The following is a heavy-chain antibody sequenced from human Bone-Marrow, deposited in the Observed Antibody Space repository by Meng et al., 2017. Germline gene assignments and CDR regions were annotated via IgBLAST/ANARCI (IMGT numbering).Heavy chain of an antibody. CDR2: INSDGSST. J-gene: IGHJ2*01. D-gene: IGHD4-17*01. Sequence: GGSLRLSCAASGFTFSSYWMHWVRQAPGKGLVWVSRINSDGSSTSYADSVKGRFTISRDNAKNTLYLQMKSLRAEGKAVDYCAREVTTVTRVRWYVDLWGRGTLVTVSS. V-gene: IGHV3-74*01. CDR3: AREVTTVTRVRWYVDL. CDR1: GFTFSSYW.